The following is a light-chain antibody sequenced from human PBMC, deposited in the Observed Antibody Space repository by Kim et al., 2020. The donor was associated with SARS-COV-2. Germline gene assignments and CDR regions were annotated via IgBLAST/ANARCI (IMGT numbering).Light chain of an antibody. V-gene: IGLV4-60*03. J-gene: IGLJ3*02. Sequence: QPVLTQSSSASASLGSSVKLTCTLSSGHSSYIIAWHQQQPGKAPRYLMKLEGSGSYNKGSGVPDRFSGSSSGADRYLTISNLQSEDEADYYCETWDSNIRVFGGGTQLTVL. CDR1: SGHSSYI. CDR3: ETWDSNIRV. CDR2: LEGSGSY.